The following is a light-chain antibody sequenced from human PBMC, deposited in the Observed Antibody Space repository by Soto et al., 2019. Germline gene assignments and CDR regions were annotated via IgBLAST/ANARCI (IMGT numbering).Light chain of an antibody. V-gene: IGLV7-46*01. CDR1: TGSVTSGHY. Sequence: QAVVTQEPSLTVSPGGTVTLTCGSSTGSVTSGHYPYWFQQKPGQAPRTLIYDTSNKHSWTPARFSGSLLGDKAALTLSGAQPEDEAVYYCLLSYSAARRVFGGVTQLTVL. CDR2: DTS. CDR3: LLSYSAARRV. J-gene: IGLJ2*01.